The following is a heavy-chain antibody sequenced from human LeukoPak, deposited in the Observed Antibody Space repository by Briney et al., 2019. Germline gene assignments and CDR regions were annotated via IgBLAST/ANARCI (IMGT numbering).Heavy chain of an antibody. CDR2: ISSSSTI. D-gene: IGHD5-18*01. Sequence: GGSLRLSCAASGFTFSSYSMNWVRQAPGKGLEWVSYISSSSTIYYADSVKGRFTISRDNAKNSLYLQMNSLRAEDTAVYYCAGSNSYGYMGEVDYWGQGTLVTVSS. J-gene: IGHJ4*02. V-gene: IGHV3-48*04. CDR1: GFTFSSYS. CDR3: AGSNSYGYMGEVDY.